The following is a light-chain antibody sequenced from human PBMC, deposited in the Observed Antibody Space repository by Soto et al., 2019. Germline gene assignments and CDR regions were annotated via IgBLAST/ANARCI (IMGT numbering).Light chain of an antibody. V-gene: IGKV3-11*01. J-gene: IGKJ5*01. Sequence: VMTQSPDTLSVSPGEIATLSFRASETVRSNLAWYQQKPGQAPRLLIYDASNRATGIPARFSGSGSGTDFTLTISSLEPEDFAVYYCQQRSNWRITFGQGTRLEIK. CDR2: DAS. CDR1: ETVRSN. CDR3: QQRSNWRIT.